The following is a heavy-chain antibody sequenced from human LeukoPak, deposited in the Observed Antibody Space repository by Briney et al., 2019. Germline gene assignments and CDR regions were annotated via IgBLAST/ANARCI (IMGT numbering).Heavy chain of an antibody. CDR3: ARCYGSGSYAVPLE. J-gene: IGHJ4*02. D-gene: IGHD3-10*01. CDR1: GLTVSSTY. V-gene: IGHV3-53*01. Sequence: GGSLRLSCAASGLTVSSTYMTWVRQAPGRGLEWVSVLFSDGRTYYADSVKGRFTISRDNAKNSLYLQMNSLRAEDTAVYYYARCYGSGSYAVPLEWGQGTLVTVSS. CDR2: LFSDGRT.